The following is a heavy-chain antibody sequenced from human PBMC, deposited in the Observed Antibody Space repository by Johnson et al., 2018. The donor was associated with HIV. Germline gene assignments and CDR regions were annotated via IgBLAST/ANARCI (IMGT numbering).Heavy chain of an antibody. Sequence: VQLVESGGGLVQPGGSLRLSCAASGFTFSSNYMSWVRQAPGKGLEWVSGISWNSGSIAYADSVKGRFTISRDNSKNTLYLQMSSLRAGDTAVYYCSRLPTGYSRDGFDIWGQGTMVTVSS. CDR2: SWNSGSI. V-gene: IGHV3-66*02. CDR3: SRLPTGYSRDGFDI. D-gene: IGHD5-18*01. CDR1: GFTFSSNY. J-gene: IGHJ3*02.